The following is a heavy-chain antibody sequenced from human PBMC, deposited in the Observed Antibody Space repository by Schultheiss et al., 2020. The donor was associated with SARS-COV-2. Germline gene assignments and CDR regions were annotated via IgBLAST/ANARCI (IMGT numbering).Heavy chain of an antibody. CDR2: IWYDGSNK. D-gene: IGHD2-2*03. CDR3: ARAMDSAYFYYGMDV. CDR1: GFTFSSYG. J-gene: IGHJ6*02. Sequence: GGSLRLSCAASGFTFSSYGMHWVRQAPGKGLEWVAVIWYDGSNKYYADSVKGRFTISRDNSKNTMYLQMNNLRVEDTAVYSCARAMDSAYFYYGMDVWGQGTTVTVSS. V-gene: IGHV3-33*01.